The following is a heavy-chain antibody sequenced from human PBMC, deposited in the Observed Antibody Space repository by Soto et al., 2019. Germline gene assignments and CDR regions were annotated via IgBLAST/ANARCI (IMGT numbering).Heavy chain of an antibody. V-gene: IGHV3-23*01. CDR3: AKLIGWWWSPDGSADQRNR. Sequence: EVQLLESGGGLVQPGGSLRLSCAASGFTFSSYAMSWVRQAPGKGLEWVSAISGSGGSTYYADSVKGRFTISRDNSKNKMYLQMNSLRAEEKAGYYCAKLIGWWWSPDGSADQRNRWGQGNLFTVSS. J-gene: IGHJ5*02. CDR1: GFTFSSYA. D-gene: IGHD3-22*01. CDR2: ISGSGGST.